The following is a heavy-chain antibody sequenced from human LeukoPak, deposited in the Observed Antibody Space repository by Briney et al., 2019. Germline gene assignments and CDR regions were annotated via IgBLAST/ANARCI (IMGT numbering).Heavy chain of an antibody. V-gene: IGHV1-2*02. D-gene: IGHD3-10*01. CDR1: GYTFTGYY. J-gene: IGHJ4*02. CDR3: ARAPPGYYGSGSYMPQ. CDR2: INPNSGGT. Sequence: ASVKVSCKASGYTFTGYYMHWVRQAPGQGLEWMGWINPNSGGTNYTQKFQGRVTMTRDTSISTAYMELSRLRSDDTAVYYCARAPPGYYGSGSYMPQWGQGTLATVSS.